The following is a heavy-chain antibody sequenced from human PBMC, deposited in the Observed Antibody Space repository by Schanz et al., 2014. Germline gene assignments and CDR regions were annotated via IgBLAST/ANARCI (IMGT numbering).Heavy chain of an antibody. D-gene: IGHD2-15*01. V-gene: IGHV3-30*18. CDR3: AQDHATESCYSAGPPIDY. CDR1: GFAFSSYG. J-gene: IGHJ4*02. Sequence: VQLLESGGGLVQPGGSLRLSCLASGFAFSSYGMHWVRQAPGKGLEWVGVISCDGSRKSYADSVKGRFTISRDSSKNTLSLQMNRLRAKDTAVYYCAQDHATESCYSAGPPIDYWGQGTLLTVSS. CDR2: ISCDGSRK.